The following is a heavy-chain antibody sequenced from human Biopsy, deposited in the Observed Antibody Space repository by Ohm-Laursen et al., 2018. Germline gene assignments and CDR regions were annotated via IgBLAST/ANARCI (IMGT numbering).Heavy chain of an antibody. CDR1: GFTFNAYW. V-gene: IGHV3-74*01. Sequence: SLRLSCSASGFTFNAYWMYWVRQVPGKGLVWVSHIKSVGSWTNYADSVKGRFTISRDNAKNTLYLQMNSLRAEDTAVYYCVSSLKDLNMAVWGQGTTVTVSS. CDR3: VSSLKDLNMAV. D-gene: IGHD2-15*01. J-gene: IGHJ6*02. CDR2: IKSVGSWT.